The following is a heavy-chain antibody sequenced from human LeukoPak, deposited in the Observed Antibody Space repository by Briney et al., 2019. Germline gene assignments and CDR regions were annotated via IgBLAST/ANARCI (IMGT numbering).Heavy chain of an antibody. D-gene: IGHD3-22*01. V-gene: IGHV3-74*01. J-gene: IGHJ4*02. Sequence: GGSLRLSCAASGFTFSSYWMHWVRQAPGKGPVWVARIRSDGSSTDYADSVKGRFTISRDNAKNTLYLQMNSLRAEDTAVHYCAREQGYYSVPGYWGQGTLVTVSS. CDR3: AREQGYYSVPGY. CDR2: IRSDGSST. CDR1: GFTFSSYW.